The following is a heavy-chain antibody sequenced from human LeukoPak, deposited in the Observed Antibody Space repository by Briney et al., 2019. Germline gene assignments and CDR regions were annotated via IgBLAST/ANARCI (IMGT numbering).Heavy chain of an antibody. V-gene: IGHV6-1*01. D-gene: IGHD7-27*01. CDR2: TYYNSKWYT. J-gene: IGHJ4*02. Sequence: SQTLSLTCAISGDSVSTASNAWYWIRQSPSRGLEWLGRTYYNSKWYTDYAVSVSGRTTINPDTSRNQLSLQLSFVTPEDTAVYYCARDRTGDLEFDYWGQGTLVTVSS. CDR1: GDSVSTASNA. CDR3: ARDRTGDLEFDY.